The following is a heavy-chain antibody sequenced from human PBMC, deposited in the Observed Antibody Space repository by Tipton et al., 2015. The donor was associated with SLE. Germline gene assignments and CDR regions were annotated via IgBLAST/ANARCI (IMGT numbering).Heavy chain of an antibody. V-gene: IGHV4-31*11. J-gene: IGHJ4*02. Sequence: TLSLTCAVYGGSFSGYYWSWIRQHPGKGLEWIGYIFYSGTTYYNPSLKGRPTISLDTSKKQFSLKLTSMTPADTAVYYCARYFYDSSGECLFDAWGQGTLVTVST. CDR3: ARYFYDSSGECLFDA. D-gene: IGHD3-22*01. CDR1: GGSFSGYY. CDR2: IFYSGTT.